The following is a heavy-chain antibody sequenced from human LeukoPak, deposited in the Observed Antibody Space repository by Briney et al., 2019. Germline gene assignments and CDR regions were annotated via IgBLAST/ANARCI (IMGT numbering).Heavy chain of an antibody. J-gene: IGHJ4*02. V-gene: IGHV3-74*01. CDR3: ASASSHRIAAGGDY. CDR2: INSDGSAR. Sequence: GGSLRLSCAASGFPFSNYWMHWFRQPPGKGLVWVSRINSDGSARSHADSVKGRFTISRDNAKKTLYLQMTSLRTEDTAVYYCASASSHRIAAGGDYWGQGILVTVSS. D-gene: IGHD6-13*01. CDR1: GFPFSNYW.